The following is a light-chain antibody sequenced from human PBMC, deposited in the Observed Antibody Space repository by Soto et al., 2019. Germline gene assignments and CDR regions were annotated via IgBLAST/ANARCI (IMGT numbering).Light chain of an antibody. CDR2: RNN. CDR1: SSNIGSNT. V-gene: IGLV1-44*01. CDR3: AAWDGSLKGYV. Sequence: QSVLTQPPSTSGTPGQRGTISCSGSSSNIGSNTVNWYQQLPGTAPKLLIYRNNQRPSGVPDRFSGSKSGTSASLAISGLQSEDEAVYYCAAWDGSLKGYVFATRTKVTVL. J-gene: IGLJ1*01.